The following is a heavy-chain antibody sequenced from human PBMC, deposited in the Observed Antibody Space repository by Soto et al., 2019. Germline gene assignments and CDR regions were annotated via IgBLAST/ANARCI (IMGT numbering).Heavy chain of an antibody. CDR3: SRDGYCSGGRCYSVPVFDY. CDR2: IWYDGSNK. V-gene: IGHV3-33*01. J-gene: IGHJ4*02. Sequence: QVQLVESGGGVVQPGRSLRLSCAASGFTFSSYGMHWVRQAPGKGLEWVAVIWYDGSNKYYADSVKGRLTISRDNSKNALYLQMNSLRGEDKAVYYCSRDGYCSGGRCYSVPVFDYWGQGTLVTVSS. CDR1: GFTFSSYG. D-gene: IGHD2-15*01.